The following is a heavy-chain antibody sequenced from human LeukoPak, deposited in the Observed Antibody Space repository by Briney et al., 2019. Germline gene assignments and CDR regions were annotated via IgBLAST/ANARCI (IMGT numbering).Heavy chain of an antibody. V-gene: IGHV4-39*07. Sequence: SETLSLTCTVSGGSISSSSYYWGWIRQPPGKGLEWIGSIYYSGSTYYNPSLKSRVTISVDTSKNQFSLKLSSVTAADTAVYYCAREGGYYGDYSPPYFDYWGQGTLVTVSS. D-gene: IGHD4-17*01. CDR2: IYYSGST. J-gene: IGHJ4*02. CDR3: AREGGYYGDYSPPYFDY. CDR1: GGSISSSSYY.